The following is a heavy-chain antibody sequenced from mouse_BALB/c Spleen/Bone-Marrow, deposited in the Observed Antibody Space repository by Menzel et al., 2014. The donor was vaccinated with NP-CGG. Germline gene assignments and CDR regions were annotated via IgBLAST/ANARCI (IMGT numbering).Heavy chain of an antibody. CDR2: VSPGDGDT. CDR3: ARVYYGNLDH. J-gene: IGHJ2*01. CDR1: GYAFSTYW. D-gene: IGHD2-1*01. Sequence: QVQLQHPGAELVRPGSSVKISCKASGYAFSTYWMNWVKQRPGQGLEWIGQVSPGDGDTNYNGKFRGKATLTADKSSSTAYIQLSSLTSEDSAVYFCARVYYGNLDHWGQGTTLTVSS. V-gene: IGHV1-80*01.